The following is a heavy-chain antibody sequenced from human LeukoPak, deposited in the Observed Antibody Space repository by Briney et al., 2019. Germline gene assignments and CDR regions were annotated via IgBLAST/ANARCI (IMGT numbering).Heavy chain of an antibody. V-gene: IGHV3-21*01. CDR3: ARDRLAVAGPFDY. D-gene: IGHD6-19*01. CDR1: GFTFSSYS. Sequence: GGSLRLSCAASGFTFSSYSMNWVRQAPGKGLEWVSSISSSSSYIYYADSVKGRFTISRDNAKNTLYLQMNSLRAEDTAVYYCARDRLAVAGPFDYWGQGTLVTVSS. CDR2: ISSSSSYI. J-gene: IGHJ4*02.